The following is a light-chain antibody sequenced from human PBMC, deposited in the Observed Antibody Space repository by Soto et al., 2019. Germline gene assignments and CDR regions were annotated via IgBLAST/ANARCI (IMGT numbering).Light chain of an antibody. CDR3: QQYHRDYPT. V-gene: IGKV1-5*01. J-gene: IGKJ1*01. CDR1: QSISSW. CDR2: DAS. Sequence: DIQMTQSPSTLSASVGDRVTITCRASQSISSWLAWYQQKPGKAPKLLIYDASSLESGVPSRFSGSGSGTEFTLTISSLQPDDFATYYCQQYHRDYPTFGQGTKVDIK.